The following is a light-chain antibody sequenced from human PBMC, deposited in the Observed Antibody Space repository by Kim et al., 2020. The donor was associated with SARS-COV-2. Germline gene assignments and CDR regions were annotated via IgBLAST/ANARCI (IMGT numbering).Light chain of an antibody. CDR3: QQRNNWPQT. CDR1: QCVGNY. Sequence: LPQGESATLPCRASQCVGNYLAWYQQKPCQAPRLPIYDASNRATAIPDRFTGSGSVTDFTLTISSLEPEDCAVYFCQQRNNWPQTFGQGTKVEIK. CDR2: DAS. V-gene: IGKV3-11*01. J-gene: IGKJ1*01.